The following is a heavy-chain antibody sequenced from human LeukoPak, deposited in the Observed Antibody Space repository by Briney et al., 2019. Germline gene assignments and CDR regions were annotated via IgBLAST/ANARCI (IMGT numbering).Heavy chain of an antibody. D-gene: IGHD1-26*01. CDR3: ARDLGIVGATSPY. Sequence: ASVKVSCKASGGTFSSYAISWVRQAPGQGLEWMGRIIPILGIANYAQKFQGRVTITADESTSTAYMELSSLRSEDTAVYYCARDLGIVGATSPYWGQGTLVTVSS. CDR1: GGTFSSYA. V-gene: IGHV1-69*04. CDR2: IIPILGIA. J-gene: IGHJ4*02.